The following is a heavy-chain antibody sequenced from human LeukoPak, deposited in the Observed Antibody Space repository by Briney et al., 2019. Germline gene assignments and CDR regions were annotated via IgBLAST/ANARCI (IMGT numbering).Heavy chain of an antibody. Sequence: GGSLRLSCAASGFTFGAYAIHWVRQAPGKGLDWVAFMSYDGSNKYYADSVKGRFTNSRDNSNNTLYLLMDSLTHEDTAVYYCARTWELVNAFDIWGQGTMVTVSS. CDR3: ARTWELVNAFDI. V-gene: IGHV3-30*03. D-gene: IGHD1-26*01. CDR2: MSYDGSNK. J-gene: IGHJ3*02. CDR1: GFTFGAYA.